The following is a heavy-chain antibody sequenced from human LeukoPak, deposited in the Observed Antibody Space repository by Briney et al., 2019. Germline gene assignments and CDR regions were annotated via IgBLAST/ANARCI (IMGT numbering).Heavy chain of an antibody. Sequence: KGGESLNISCKGSGYSFTSYWIGWVRQMPGRGLEWMGIIYPGDSETRYSPSFQGQVTISADRSINTAYLQWSSLEASDSAIYYCARRPLDILTGYPFDYWGQGTLVTVSS. CDR3: ARRPLDILTGYPFDY. V-gene: IGHV5-51*01. D-gene: IGHD3-9*01. J-gene: IGHJ4*02. CDR1: GYSFTSYW. CDR2: IYPGDSET.